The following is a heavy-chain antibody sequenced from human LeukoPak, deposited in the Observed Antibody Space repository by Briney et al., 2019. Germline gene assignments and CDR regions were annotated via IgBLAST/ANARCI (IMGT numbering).Heavy chain of an antibody. V-gene: IGHV1-46*01. CDR1: GYTFTSYY. CDR2: INPSGGST. D-gene: IGHD6-19*01. CDR3: AGSPAVAGRKYYFDY. J-gene: IGHJ4*02. Sequence: ASVKVSCKASGYTFTSYYMHWVRQAPGQGLEWMGIINPSGGSTSYAQKFQGRVTMTRDTSTSTVYMELSSLRSEDTAVYYCAGSPAVAGRKYYFDYWGQGTLVTVSS.